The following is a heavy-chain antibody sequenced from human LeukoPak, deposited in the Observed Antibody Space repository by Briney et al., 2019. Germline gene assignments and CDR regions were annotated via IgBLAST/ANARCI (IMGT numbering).Heavy chain of an antibody. CDR1: GGSFSGYY. D-gene: IGHD5-18*01. Sequence: SETLSLTCAVYGGSFSGYYWSWIRQPPGKGLEWIGEINHSGSTNYNPSLKSRVTISVDTSKNQFSLKLSSVTAAGTAVYYCARGGYSYGPTLNYWGQGTLVTVSS. CDR3: ARGGYSYGPTLNY. V-gene: IGHV4-34*01. CDR2: INHSGST. J-gene: IGHJ4*02.